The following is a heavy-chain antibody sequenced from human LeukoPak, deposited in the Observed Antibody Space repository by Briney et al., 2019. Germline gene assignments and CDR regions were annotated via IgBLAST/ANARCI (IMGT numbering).Heavy chain of an antibody. CDR1: GFTFDDYG. Sequence: GGSLRLSCAASGFTFDDYGMSWVRHAPGKGLECVSGINWNGGSTGYADSVKGRSTISRDNAKNSLYLQMNSLRAEDTALYYCARDYDFWSGYRPDYWGQGTLVTVSS. CDR2: INWNGGST. CDR3: ARDYDFWSGYRPDY. J-gene: IGHJ4*02. V-gene: IGHV3-20*04. D-gene: IGHD3-3*01.